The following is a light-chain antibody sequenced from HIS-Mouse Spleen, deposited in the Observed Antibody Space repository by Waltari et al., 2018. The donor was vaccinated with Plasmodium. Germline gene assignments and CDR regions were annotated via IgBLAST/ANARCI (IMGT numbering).Light chain of an antibody. J-gene: IGLJ2*01. CDR2: QDS. V-gene: IGLV3-1*01. CDR1: NLGDKY. CDR3: QAWDSSTVV. Sequence: SYELTQPPSVSVSPGQTASLTCSGANLGDKYACWYQQKPGQSPLLVIYQDSKRPSGIPERLSGSNSGNTATLTISGTQAMDEADYYCQAWDSSTVVFGGGTKLTVL.